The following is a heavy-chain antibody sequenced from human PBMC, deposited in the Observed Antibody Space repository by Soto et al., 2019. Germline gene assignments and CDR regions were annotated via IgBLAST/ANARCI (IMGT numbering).Heavy chain of an antibody. CDR1: GGSFRGYY. D-gene: IGHD3-22*01. CDR3: ARRDMYYYDSSGIDY. J-gene: IGHJ4*02. V-gene: IGHV4-34*01. Sequence: SETLSLTCAVYGGSFRGYYWSWIRQPPGKGLEWIGEINHSGSTNYNPSLKSRVTISVDTSKNQFSLKLSSVTAADTAVYYCARRDMYYYDSSGIDYWGQGTLVTVSS. CDR2: INHSGST.